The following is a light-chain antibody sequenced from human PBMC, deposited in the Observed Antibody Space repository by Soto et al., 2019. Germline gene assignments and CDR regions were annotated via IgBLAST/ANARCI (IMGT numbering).Light chain of an antibody. J-gene: IGKJ4*01. CDR1: QSVSSY. V-gene: IGKV3-11*01. Sequence: EIVLTQSPATPPLSRGERATLSCRASQSVSSYLAWYQHKPGQALRLLTYDASNMATGIPARFSGGGSGTGFTLTISSLEPEDCTVYYWQQHSNWLFGGAIKVEIK. CDR3: QQHSNWL. CDR2: DAS.